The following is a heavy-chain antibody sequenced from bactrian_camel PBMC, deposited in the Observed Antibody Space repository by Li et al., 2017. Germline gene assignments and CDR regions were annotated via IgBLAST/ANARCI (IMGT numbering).Heavy chain of an antibody. D-gene: IGHD2*01. CDR1: GYPISSYC. CDR2: IIDGDGST. V-gene: IGHV3S26*01. Sequence: HVQLVESGGGSVEAGGSLRLSCATSGYPISSYCMGWFRQADGKERERVAIIDGDGSTSYADSVKGRFTISEDNAKNTLYLQMDSLKPEDTAKYYCAATAGGMQGIRIRWSDFGYWGQGTQVTVS. J-gene: IGHJ6*01. CDR3: AATAGGMQGIRIRWSDFGY.